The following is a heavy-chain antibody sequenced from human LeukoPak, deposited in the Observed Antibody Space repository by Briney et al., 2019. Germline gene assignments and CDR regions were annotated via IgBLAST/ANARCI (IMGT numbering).Heavy chain of an antibody. V-gene: IGHV3-23*01. CDR1: GFTFSSYA. J-gene: IGHJ6*02. D-gene: IGHD3-10*01. Sequence: GGSLRLSCAASGFTFSSYAMSWVRQAPGKGLEWVSGISGSGGSTYHADSVKGRFTISRDNSKNTLYLQMSSLRGEDTAVYYCAKNYESGRGVPYGMDVWGQGTTVTVSS. CDR2: ISGSGGST. CDR3: AKNYESGRGVPYGMDV.